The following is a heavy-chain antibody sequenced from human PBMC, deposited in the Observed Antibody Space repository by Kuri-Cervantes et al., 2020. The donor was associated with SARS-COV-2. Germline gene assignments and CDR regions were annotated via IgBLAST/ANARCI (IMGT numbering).Heavy chain of an antibody. V-gene: IGHV4-59*01. Sequence: ETLKSSCAVSGGSISDYYWSWIRQPPGKGLEMIGDIYYTGSTSYNPSLKSRVAISVDTSKNQFSLKLTSVTAADTAGYYCARDCSTADCKTFGYYWGRGTLVTVSS. CDR1: GGSISDYY. J-gene: IGHJ4*02. D-gene: IGHD2-2*01. CDR2: IYYTGST. CDR3: ARDCSTADCKTFGYY.